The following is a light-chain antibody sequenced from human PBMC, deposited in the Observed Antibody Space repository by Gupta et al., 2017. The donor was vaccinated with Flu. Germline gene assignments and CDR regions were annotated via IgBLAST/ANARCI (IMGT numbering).Light chain of an antibody. CDR1: QSVSSN. J-gene: IGKJ2*01. CDR2: GAS. CDR3: QHYNNWPPYT. Sequence: EIVMTQSPATLSVSPGERATLSCRASQSVSSNLAWYQYKPGQAPRLNIYGASARATGIPARFSGSGSGTEFTLTISSRQSEDFAFYYCQHYNNWPPYTFGQGTKLEIK. V-gene: IGKV3-15*01.